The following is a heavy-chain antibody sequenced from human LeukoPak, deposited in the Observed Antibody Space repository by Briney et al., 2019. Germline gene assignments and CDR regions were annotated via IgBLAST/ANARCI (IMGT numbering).Heavy chain of an antibody. J-gene: IGHJ4*02. V-gene: IGHV1-2*02. CDR1: GYTFTGYY. CDR2: INPNSGDT. D-gene: IGHD3-3*01. CDR3: AREGVIKSFDY. Sequence: ASVKVSCKASGYTFTGYYMHWVRQAPGQGLEWMGWINPNSGDTNYAQKFQGRVTMTRDTSISTAYMDLSRLRSDDTAVYYRAREGVIKSFDYWGQGTLVTVSS.